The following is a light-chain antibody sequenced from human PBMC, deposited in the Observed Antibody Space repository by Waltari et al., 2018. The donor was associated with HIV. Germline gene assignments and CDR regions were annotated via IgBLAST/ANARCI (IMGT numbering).Light chain of an antibody. CDR2: KDT. Sequence: QSVPTQPPSASGTPGQRVAISCSGSNSNIGSHFVYWYQQLPGTAPKLLIYKDTQRPSGVPERFSASKSGSSSSLAISGLRSEDEAEYYCATWDDILSGYLFGTGTKVTVL. CDR3: ATWDDILSGYL. J-gene: IGLJ1*01. V-gene: IGLV1-47*01. CDR1: NSNIGSHF.